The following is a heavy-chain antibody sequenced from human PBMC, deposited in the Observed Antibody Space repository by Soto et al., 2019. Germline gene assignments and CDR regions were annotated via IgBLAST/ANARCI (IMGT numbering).Heavy chain of an antibody. CDR1: GYSFTDYY. Sequence: GSSVQVSCKASGYSFTDYYIHWVRQAPGQGLEWMGWINPSSGATKYAQNFQGRVTMTRVTSIRTAYMVLGSLRSGDTALYYCANVPNFVEVPGGLDVWGQGNTVTVSS. V-gene: IGHV1-2*02. D-gene: IGHD2-2*01. CDR3: ANVPNFVEVPGGLDV. CDR2: INPSSGAT. J-gene: IGHJ6*02.